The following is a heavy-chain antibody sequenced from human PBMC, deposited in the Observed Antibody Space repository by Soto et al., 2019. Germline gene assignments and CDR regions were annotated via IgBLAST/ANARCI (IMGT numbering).Heavy chain of an antibody. CDR1: GFTFSSYS. CDR3: ARGVGSGPIRDIRGPPRAFDP. D-gene: IGHD3-10*01. Sequence: EVQLVESGGGLVQPGGSLRLSCAASGFTFSSYSMNWVRQAPGKGLEWVSYISSSSSTIYYADSVKGRFTISRDNAKNSLYLQMNSLRDEDTAVYYCARGVGSGPIRDIRGPPRAFDPWGQGTLVTVSS. V-gene: IGHV3-48*02. CDR2: ISSSSSTI. J-gene: IGHJ5*02.